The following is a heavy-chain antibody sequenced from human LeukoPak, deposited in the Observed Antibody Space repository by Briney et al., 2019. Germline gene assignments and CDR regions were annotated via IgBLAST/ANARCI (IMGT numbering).Heavy chain of an antibody. CDR3: ARDKGRVTMVRGVIGWFDP. CDR1: GGSISSSSYY. Sequence: SETLSLTCTVSGGSISSSSYYWGWIRQPPGKGLEWIGSIYYSGSTYYNPSLTSRVTISVDTSKNQFSLKLSSVTAADTAVYYCARDKGRVTMVRGVIGWFDPWGQGTLVTVSS. V-gene: IGHV4-39*07. J-gene: IGHJ5*02. CDR2: IYYSGST. D-gene: IGHD3-10*01.